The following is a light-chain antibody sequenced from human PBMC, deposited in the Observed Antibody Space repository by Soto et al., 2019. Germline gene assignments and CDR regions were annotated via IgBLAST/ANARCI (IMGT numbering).Light chain of an antibody. CDR3: QQYGSSPFT. V-gene: IGKV3-20*01. CDR1: QSVSSN. CDR2: GSS. Sequence: EIVMTQSPVTLSVSPGERATLSCRASQSVSSNVAWYQQKPGQAPRLHIAGSSIRATGIPKRFSGRASGTNFTLTISSLEPEDFAVFYCQQYGSSPFTFGPGTKVDIK. J-gene: IGKJ3*01.